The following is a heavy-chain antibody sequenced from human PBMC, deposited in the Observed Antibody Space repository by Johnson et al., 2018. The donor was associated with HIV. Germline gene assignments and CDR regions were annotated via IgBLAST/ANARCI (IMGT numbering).Heavy chain of an antibody. J-gene: IGHJ3*02. V-gene: IGHV3-66*01. CDR1: GFTVSSNY. CDR2: IYSDGNT. Sequence: VQLVESGGGLVQPGGSLRLSCAASGFTVSSNYMSWVRQAPGKGLEWVSVIYSDGNTYYADSVKGRFTISRDISKNTLSLQMNGLRAEDTAVYYCARGPGGGEDALDIWGQGTMVTVSS. CDR3: ARGPGGGEDALDI. D-gene: IGHD3-16*01.